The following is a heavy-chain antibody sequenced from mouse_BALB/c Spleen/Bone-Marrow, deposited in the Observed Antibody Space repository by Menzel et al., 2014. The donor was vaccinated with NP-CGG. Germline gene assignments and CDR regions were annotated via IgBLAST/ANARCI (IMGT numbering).Heavy chain of an antibody. CDR3: ARVGLRLPYYFDY. CDR2: IDPSDSET. CDR1: GYSFTSYW. Sequence: QVQLQQSGPQVVRPGASVKISCKASGYSFTSYWMHWVKQRPGQGLEWIGTIDPSDSETRLNQKFKDKATLTVDKSSSTAYMQLSSPTSEDSAVYYCARVGLRLPYYFDYWGQGTTLTVSS. V-gene: IGHV1S127*01. J-gene: IGHJ2*01. D-gene: IGHD1-2*01.